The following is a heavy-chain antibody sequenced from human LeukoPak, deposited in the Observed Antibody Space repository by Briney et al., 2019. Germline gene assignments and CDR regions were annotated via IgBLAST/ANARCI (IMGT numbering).Heavy chain of an antibody. Sequence: GGSLRLSCSASGFIFSTYTMYWVRQAPGKGLEYVSVINGDGRTTYYIDSVKGRFTISRDNAKNSLYLQMNSLRPEDTALYYCAKGTGSGWLKDIDYWGQGTLVTVSS. CDR2: INGDGRTT. D-gene: IGHD6-19*01. CDR1: GFIFSTYT. V-gene: IGHV3-64*04. J-gene: IGHJ4*02. CDR3: AKGTGSGWLKDIDY.